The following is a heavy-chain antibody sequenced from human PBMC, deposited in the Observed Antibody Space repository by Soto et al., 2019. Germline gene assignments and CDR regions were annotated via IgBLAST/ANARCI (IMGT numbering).Heavy chain of an antibody. CDR1: GFIFSGSA. D-gene: IGHD3-16*02. V-gene: IGHV3-73*01. CDR2: IISTLNNYAT. CDR3: TRHLADLSFPGAVHI. Sequence: EVQLVESGGGLVQPGGSLKLSCAASGFIFSGSAMHWVRQASGKGLEWVGRIISTLNNYATVYAASVKGRFTISRDDSKNTAYMQTNRRKTKDTAVYYWTRHLADLSFPGAVHIWGQETIVTVSS. J-gene: IGHJ3*02.